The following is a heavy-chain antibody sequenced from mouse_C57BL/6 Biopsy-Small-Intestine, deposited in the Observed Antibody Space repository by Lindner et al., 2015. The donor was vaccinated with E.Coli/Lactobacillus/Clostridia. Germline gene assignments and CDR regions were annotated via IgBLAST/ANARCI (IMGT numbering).Heavy chain of an antibody. Sequence: VQLQESGPELVKPGTSVKMSCKASGYSFTDYNVHWVKQSHGKSLEWIGYIDPYNGATSYNQKFKGKATLTVDKSSNTAYMQLNSLTSEDSAVYYCARSGYYDGSSYYAMDYWGQGTSVTVSS. CDR2: IDPYNGAT. J-gene: IGHJ4*01. CDR1: GYSFTDYN. V-gene: IGHV1S135*01. CDR3: ARSGYYDGSSYYAMDY. D-gene: IGHD1-1*01.